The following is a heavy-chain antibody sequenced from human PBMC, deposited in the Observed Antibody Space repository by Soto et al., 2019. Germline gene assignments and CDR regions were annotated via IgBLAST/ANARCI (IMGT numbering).Heavy chain of an antibody. D-gene: IGHD3-22*01. CDR1: GGSVSSTNHY. CDR3: ARHGYYYDSTGYYYFV. Sequence: PSETLSLTCTVSGGSVSSTNHYWGWIRQPPGKGLEWIGDIYYSGMTRYNPSLKSRVTISVDTSKDQFSLKLRSVTAADTAVYYCARHGYYYDSTGYYYFVWGQRTQVTVSS. J-gene: IGHJ4*02. CDR2: IYYSGMT. V-gene: IGHV4-39*01.